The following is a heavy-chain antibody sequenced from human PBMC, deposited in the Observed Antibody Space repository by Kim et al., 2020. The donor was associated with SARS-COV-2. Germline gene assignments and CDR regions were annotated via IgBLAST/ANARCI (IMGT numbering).Heavy chain of an antibody. CDR1: GGSFSDYY. CDR2: INHIGST. D-gene: IGHD2-15*01. V-gene: IGHV4-34*01. J-gene: IGHJ4*02. Sequence: SETLSLTCAVYGGSFSDYYWTCIRQPPGKGLEWIGEINHIGSTNYNASLKSRVTMSVDTSKNQLSLKLSSVTAADTAVYYCAKHDARYCSGGNCWYFDYWGQGTLVTVSS. CDR3: AKHDARYCSGGNCWYFDY.